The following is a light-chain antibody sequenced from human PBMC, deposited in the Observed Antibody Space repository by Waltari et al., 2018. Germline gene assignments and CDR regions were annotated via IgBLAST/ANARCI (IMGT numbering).Light chain of an antibody. CDR1: QSVLYSSNSKNY. CDR2: WAS. Sequence: VLTQSPATLSLSPGERAILSCKSSQSVLYSSNSKNYLAWYQQKPGQPPKLLIHWASTRESVVPDRFSGSGSGTDFTLTISSLQAEDVAVYYCQQYYSTPLTFGGGTKVEIK. J-gene: IGKJ4*01. V-gene: IGKV4-1*01. CDR3: QQYYSTPLT.